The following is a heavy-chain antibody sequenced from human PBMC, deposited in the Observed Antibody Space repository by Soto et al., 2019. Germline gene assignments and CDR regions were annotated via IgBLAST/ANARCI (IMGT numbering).Heavy chain of an antibody. D-gene: IGHD1-26*01. CDR3: ARVDGTY. CDR1: GYTFSSYA. CDR2: INAGNGNT. J-gene: IGHJ4*02. V-gene: IGHV1-3*05. Sequence: QVQLVQSGAEEKKPGASVKVSCKATGYTFSSYAIHWVRRAPGQGLEWMGWINAGNGNTKYSQKFQGRVTITRDTSASTAYMELNSLRSEDTAVYYCARVDGTYWGQGTLATVSS.